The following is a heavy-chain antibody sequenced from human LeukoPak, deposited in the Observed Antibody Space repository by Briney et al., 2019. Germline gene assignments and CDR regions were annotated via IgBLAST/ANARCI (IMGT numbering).Heavy chain of an antibody. J-gene: IGHJ4*02. CDR1: GGSISSGGYS. V-gene: IGHV4-30-2*01. CDR3: ARDRSRGTGTFDY. CDR2: IYHSGST. D-gene: IGHD1-1*01. Sequence: PSQTLSLTCAVSGGSISSGGYSWSWIRQPPGKGLEWIGYIYHSGSTYYNPSLKSRVTISVDTSKNQFSLKLSSVTAADTAVYYCARDRSRGTGTFDYWGQGTLVTVSS.